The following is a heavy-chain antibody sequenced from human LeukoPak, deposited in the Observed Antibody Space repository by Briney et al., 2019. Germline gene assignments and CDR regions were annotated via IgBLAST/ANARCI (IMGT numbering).Heavy chain of an antibody. J-gene: IGHJ4*02. CDR1: GLTFSSYA. CDR2: INNNGGST. D-gene: IGHD3-10*01. Sequence: PGGSLRLSCAASGLTFSSYAMSWVRQAPGKGLEWVSTINNNGGSTSYADSVKGRFTISRDNSKNTLYLQMNSLRAEDTAVYYCAKPVTVSSPFDYWGQGTLVSVSS. CDR3: AKPVTVSSPFDY. V-gene: IGHV3-23*01.